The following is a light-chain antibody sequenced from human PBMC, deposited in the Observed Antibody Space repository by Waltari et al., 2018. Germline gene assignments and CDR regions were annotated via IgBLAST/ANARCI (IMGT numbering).Light chain of an antibody. Sequence: QLVLTQSPSASASLGASVKLTCTLSSGHSTNIIAWLQQQPEKGPRYLMHVNSDGSHSKGGGIPDRFSGSRSGAERDPTIASLQSDDEADYYCQTGGHGTWVFGGGTRLTVL. V-gene: IGLV4-69*01. CDR3: QTGGHGTWV. CDR1: SGHSTNI. CDR2: VNSDGSH. J-gene: IGLJ3*02.